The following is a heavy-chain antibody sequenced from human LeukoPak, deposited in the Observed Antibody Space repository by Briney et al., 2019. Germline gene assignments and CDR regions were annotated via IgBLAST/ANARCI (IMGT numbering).Heavy chain of an antibody. D-gene: IGHD3-9*01. J-gene: IGHJ4*02. CDR1: GFTFSSYE. CDR3: AKDEFYDILTGYYSY. V-gene: IGHV3-48*03. CDR2: ISSSGSTI. Sequence: PGGSLRLSCAASGFTFSSYEMNWVRQAPGKGLEWVSYISSSGSTIYYADSVKGRFTISRDNAKNSLYLQMNSLRAEDTALYYCAKDEFYDILTGYYSYWGQGTLVTVSS.